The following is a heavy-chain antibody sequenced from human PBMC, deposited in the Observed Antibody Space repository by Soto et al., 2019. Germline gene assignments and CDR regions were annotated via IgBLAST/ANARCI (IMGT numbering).Heavy chain of an antibody. CDR1: GGSISSYY. CDR3: ARDRYSYGPLAY. D-gene: IGHD5-18*01. V-gene: IGHV4-59*01. Sequence: SETLSLPCTVSGGSISSYYWSWIRQPPGKGLEWIGYIYYSGSTNYNPSLKSRVTISVDTSKNQFSLKLSSVTAADTAVYYCARDRYSYGPLAYWGQGTLVTVSS. J-gene: IGHJ4*02. CDR2: IYYSGST.